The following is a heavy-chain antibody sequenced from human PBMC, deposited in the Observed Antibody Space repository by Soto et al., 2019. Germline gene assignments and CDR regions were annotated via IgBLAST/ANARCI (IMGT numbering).Heavy chain of an antibody. CDR1: GFTFTSYA. V-gene: IGHV3-23*01. D-gene: IGHD3-10*01. Sequence: EVQLLESGGGLVQPGGSLRLSCAASGFTFTSYAMSWVRQAPGKGLEWVSAISGSGGSTYYADSVKGRFTISRDNSKNTLYRQRNSLRAEDTAVYYCAKDRVGLWFSQTYFDYWGQGALVTVS. J-gene: IGHJ4*02. CDR3: AKDRVGLWFSQTYFDY. CDR2: ISGSGGST.